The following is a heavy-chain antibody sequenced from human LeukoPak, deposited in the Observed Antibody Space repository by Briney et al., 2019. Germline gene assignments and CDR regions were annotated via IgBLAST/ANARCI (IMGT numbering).Heavy chain of an antibody. CDR2: INHSGST. CDR1: GGSISSYY. CDR3: ARLGNYYGMDV. J-gene: IGHJ6*02. Sequence: SETLSLTCTVSGGSISSYYWSWIRQPPGKGLEWIGEINHSGSTNYNPSLKSRVTISVDTSKNQFSLKLSSVTAADTAVYYCARLGNYYGMDVWGQGTTVTVSS. V-gene: IGHV4-59*08.